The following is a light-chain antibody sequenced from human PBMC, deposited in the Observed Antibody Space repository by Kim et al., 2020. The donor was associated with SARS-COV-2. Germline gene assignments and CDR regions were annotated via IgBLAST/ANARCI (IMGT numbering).Light chain of an antibody. J-gene: IGKJ1*01. CDR1: QTILYSSNNKNY. CDR3: QQYYAPPQT. Sequence: DIVLTQSPDSLAVSLGERATINCKSSQTILYSSNNKNYLAWYQQKPGQPPKLLMYWASTRQSGVPDRFSGGGSGTDFTLTISGLQAEDVAVNYCQQYYAPPQTFGQGTKVDI. CDR2: WAS. V-gene: IGKV4-1*01.